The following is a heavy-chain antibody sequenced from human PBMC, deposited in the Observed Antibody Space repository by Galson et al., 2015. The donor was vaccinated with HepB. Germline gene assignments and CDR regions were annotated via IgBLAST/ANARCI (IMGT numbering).Heavy chain of an antibody. V-gene: IGHV3-23*01. J-gene: IGHJ4*02. CDR1: GFTFSSYA. CDR3: AKGTDYGGNSEGFDY. Sequence: SLRLSCAASGFTFSSYATSWVRQAPGKGLEWVSAISGSGGNTYYADSVKGRFTISRDNSKNTLYLQMNSLRAEDTAVYYCAKGTDYGGNSEGFDYWGQGTLVTVSS. D-gene: IGHD4-23*01. CDR2: ISGSGGNT.